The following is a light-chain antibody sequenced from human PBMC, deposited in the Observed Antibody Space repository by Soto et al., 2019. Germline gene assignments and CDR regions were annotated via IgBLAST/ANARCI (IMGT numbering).Light chain of an antibody. Sequence: VLTNSPGTVSLSQRERATLSCRASQSVSSSYLAWYQQKPGQAPRLLIYGASNRATGIPDRFSGSGSGTDFTLTISRLEPEDFAVYYCQQYDISPLTFGGGSKVDIK. J-gene: IGKJ4*01. CDR2: GAS. CDR1: QSVSSSY. V-gene: IGKV3-20*01. CDR3: QQYDISPLT.